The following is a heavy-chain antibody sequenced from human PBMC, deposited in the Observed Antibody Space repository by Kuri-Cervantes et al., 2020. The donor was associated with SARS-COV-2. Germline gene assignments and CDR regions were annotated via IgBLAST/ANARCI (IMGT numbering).Heavy chain of an antibody. J-gene: IGHJ4*02. CDR1: GFSLSTSGVG. D-gene: IGHD5-24*01. V-gene: IGHV2-5*01. Sequence: SGPTLLYPAPTLTLTCTFAGFSLSTSGVGVGWIRQPPGKALECLALIYWNGDKRYSASLKSRLTITKDTSKNQVVLTMTNMDPVDTSTYYCAHRPSDSYPDYWGQGTLVTVSS. CDR3: AHRPSDSYPDY. CDR2: IYWNGDK.